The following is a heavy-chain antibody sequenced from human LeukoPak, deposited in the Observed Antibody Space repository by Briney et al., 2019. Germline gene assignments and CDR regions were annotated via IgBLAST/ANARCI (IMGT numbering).Heavy chain of an antibody. V-gene: IGHV4-4*02. CDR1: GGSISSSNW. J-gene: IGHJ4*02. D-gene: IGHD2-2*01. CDR3: ARAFVVVPAAPYYFDY. Sequence: SETLSLTCAVSGGSISSSNWWSWVRQPPGKGLEWIGEIYHSGSTNYNPSLKSRVTISVDKSKNQFSLKLSSVTAADTAVYYCARAFVVVPAAPYYFDYWGQGTLVTVSS. CDR2: IYHSGST.